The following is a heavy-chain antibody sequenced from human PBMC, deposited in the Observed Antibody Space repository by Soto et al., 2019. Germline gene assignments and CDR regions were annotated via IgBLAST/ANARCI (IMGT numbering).Heavy chain of an antibody. Sequence: EVQVVESGGGLVQPGESLRLSCEASGFTFTSYWMTWVRQAPGRGLEWVSHINKDGSEKYYVGSVKGRFTISRDNAKRSLYLQMNSLRADETAVYYGVREIGIRLWGIGTTVIVSA. CDR2: INKDGSEK. V-gene: IGHV3-7*01. J-gene: IGHJ6*04. CDR3: VREIGIRL. D-gene: IGHD1-1*01. CDR1: GFTFTSYW.